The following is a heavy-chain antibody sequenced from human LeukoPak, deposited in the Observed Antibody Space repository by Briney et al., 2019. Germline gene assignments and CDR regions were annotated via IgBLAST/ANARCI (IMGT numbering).Heavy chain of an antibody. J-gene: IGHJ4*02. CDR1: GGSINSYY. CDR3: ASLPCGGDCYWTT. CDR2: IYNSGST. D-gene: IGHD2-21*02. Sequence: ETLSLTCTVSGGSINSYYWSWIRQPPGKGLEWIGYIYNSGSTKYNASLESRVTISLDTSKNQFSLKLSSVTAADTAVYYCASLPCGGDCYWTTWGQGTLVTVSS. V-gene: IGHV4-59*12.